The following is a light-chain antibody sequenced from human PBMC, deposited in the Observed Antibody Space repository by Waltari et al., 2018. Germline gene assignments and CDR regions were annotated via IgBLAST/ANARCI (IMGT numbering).Light chain of an antibody. V-gene: IGKV4-1*01. CDR2: WAS. Sequence: DIVMTQSPDSLAVSLGERATINCKSSQSLLYSSNNRNYLVWYQQKPGHPPKVVVYWASTRASGVPDRFSGGGSGTDFTLTISSLQAEDVAVYYCQQFFATPLTFGGGTKVEIK. J-gene: IGKJ4*01. CDR3: QQFFATPLT. CDR1: QSLLYSSNNRNY.